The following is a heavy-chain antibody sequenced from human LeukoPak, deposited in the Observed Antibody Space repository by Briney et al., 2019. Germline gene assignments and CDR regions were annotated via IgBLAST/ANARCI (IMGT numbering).Heavy chain of an antibody. V-gene: IGHV4-30-2*01. CDR3: ARARGYSYGWDYYFDY. CDR1: GGSISSGGYS. J-gene: IGHJ4*02. Sequence: PSETLSLTCAVSGGSISSGGYSWSWIRQPPGRGLEWIGYIYHSGSTYYNPSLKSRVTISVDRSKNQFSLKLSSVTAADTAVYYCARARGYSYGWDYYFDYWGQGTLVTVSS. CDR2: IYHSGST. D-gene: IGHD5-18*01.